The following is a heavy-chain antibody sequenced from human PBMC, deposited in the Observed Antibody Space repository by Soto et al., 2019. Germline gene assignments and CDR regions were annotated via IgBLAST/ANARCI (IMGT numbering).Heavy chain of an antibody. J-gene: IGHJ6*03. CDR1: GFTFSSYA. D-gene: IGHD4-17*01. Sequence: GGSLRLSCAASGFTFSSYAMSWVRQAPGKGLEWVSAISGSGGSTYYADSVKGRFTISRDNSKNTLYLQMNSLRAEDTAVYYCAKETPAVTLDYYYMDVWGKGTTVTVSS. CDR2: ISGSGGST. CDR3: AKETPAVTLDYYYMDV. V-gene: IGHV3-23*01.